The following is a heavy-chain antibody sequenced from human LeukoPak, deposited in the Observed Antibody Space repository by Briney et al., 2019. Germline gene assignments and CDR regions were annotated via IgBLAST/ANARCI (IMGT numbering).Heavy chain of an antibody. CDR1: GFTFSSYW. D-gene: IGHD5-18*01. CDR3: ARVGYERTSDYYYYMDV. CDR2: INTDGSST. V-gene: IGHV3-74*01. J-gene: IGHJ6*03. Sequence: GGSLRLSCAASGFTFSSYWMHWVRQAPGKGLVWVSRINTDGSSTTYADSVKGRFTISRDNAKNTLYLQMNSLRAEDTAVYYCARVGYERTSDYYYYMDVWGKGTTLTVSS.